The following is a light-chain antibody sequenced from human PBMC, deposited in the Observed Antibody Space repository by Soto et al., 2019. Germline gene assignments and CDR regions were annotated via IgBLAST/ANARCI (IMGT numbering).Light chain of an antibody. Sequence: QSVLTQPPSVSGAPGQRVTISCTGSSSNIGTPYDVHWYQQLPGTAPKLLIYGNNNRPSGVPDRFSGAKSGTSASLAITGLQAEDVADYYCQSYDSSLSGYVIFGGGTKLTVL. CDR2: GNN. J-gene: IGLJ2*01. CDR3: QSYDSSLSGYVI. V-gene: IGLV1-40*01. CDR1: SSNIGTPYD.